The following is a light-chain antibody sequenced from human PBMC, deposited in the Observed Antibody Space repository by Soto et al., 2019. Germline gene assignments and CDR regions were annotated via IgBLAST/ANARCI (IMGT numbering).Light chain of an antibody. CDR1: QSVSSN. CDR3: QQHNNWPPWT. V-gene: IGKV3-15*01. CDR2: GAS. Sequence: EIVLTHPPVALALPLVERATLSCMASQSVSSNLAWYQQKPGQAPRLLIYGASTRATGIPARFSGSGSGTEFTLTISSLQSEDFAVYYCQQHNNWPPWTCGQGTTGDIK. J-gene: IGKJ1*01.